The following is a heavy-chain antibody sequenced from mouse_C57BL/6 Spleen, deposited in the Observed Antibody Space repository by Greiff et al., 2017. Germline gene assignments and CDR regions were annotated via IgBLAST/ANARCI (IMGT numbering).Heavy chain of an antibody. J-gene: IGHJ4*01. CDR2: INPYNGDT. V-gene: IGHV1-20*01. CDR3: ARDYIGDYYAMDY. Sequence: EVKLQESGPELVKPGDSVKISCKASGYSFTGYFMNWVMQSHGKSLEWIGRINPYNGDTFYNQKFKGKATLTVDKSSSTAHMELRSLTSEDSAVYYCARDYIGDYYAMDYWGQGTSVTVSS. CDR1: GYSFTGYF. D-gene: IGHD1-3*01.